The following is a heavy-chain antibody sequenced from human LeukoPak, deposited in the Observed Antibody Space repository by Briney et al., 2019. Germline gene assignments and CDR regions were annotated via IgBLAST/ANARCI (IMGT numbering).Heavy chain of an antibody. CDR3: ARPLGITGTTPFDF. D-gene: IGHD1-7*01. CDR2: INWNGRSR. Sequence: PGGSLRLSCAASGFTFDDYGMSWVRQAPGKGLEWISGINWNGRSRGYADSVKGRFTISRDNAKNSLYLEMNSLRAEDTALYFCARPLGITGTTPFDFWGQGTRVTVSS. V-gene: IGHV3-20*04. CDR1: GFTFDDYG. J-gene: IGHJ4*02.